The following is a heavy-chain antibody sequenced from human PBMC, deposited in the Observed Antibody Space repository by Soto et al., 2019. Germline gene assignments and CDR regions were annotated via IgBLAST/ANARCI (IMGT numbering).Heavy chain of an antibody. CDR2: ISAYNGNT. D-gene: IGHD3-10*01. CDR1: GYTFTSYG. Sequence: QVQLVQSGAEVKKPGASVKVSCKASGYTFTSYGISWVRQAPGQGLEWMGWISAYNGNTNYAQKLQGRVTMTTDTSTSTAYMELRSLRSDDTAVYYCASDPIPWGSGKALTTPHQYYYYGMDVWGQGTTVTVSS. J-gene: IGHJ6*02. V-gene: IGHV1-18*01. CDR3: ASDPIPWGSGKALTTPHQYYYYGMDV.